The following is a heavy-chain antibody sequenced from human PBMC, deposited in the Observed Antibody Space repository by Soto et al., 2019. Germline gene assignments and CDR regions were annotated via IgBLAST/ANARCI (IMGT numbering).Heavy chain of an antibody. CDR2: IDNAGTDS. V-gene: IGHV3-74*01. D-gene: IGHD3-10*01. Sequence: EVQLVESGGGLVQPGGSLRLSCAASGFTLRGRSMHWVRQAPGKGLVWVSGIDNAGTDSTYADSVKGRFTSSRDNAKNMLYLQMNSLRVEDTAVYYCARGWFGPDVWGKGTTVTVSS. J-gene: IGHJ6*04. CDR3: ARGWFGPDV. CDR1: GFTLRGRS.